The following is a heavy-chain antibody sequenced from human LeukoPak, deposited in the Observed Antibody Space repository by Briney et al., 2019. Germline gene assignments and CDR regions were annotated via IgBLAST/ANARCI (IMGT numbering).Heavy chain of an antibody. CDR1: GGSISSGGYY. CDR2: IHYSGRT. CDR3: AAPGGGDYRFDY. D-gene: IGHD4-17*01. J-gene: IGHJ4*02. V-gene: IGHV4-39*07. Sequence: SETLSLTCTVSGGSISSGGYYWGWIRQPPGKGLEWIGSIHYSGRTYYNPSLKSRVTISVDTSKNQFSLKLSSVTAADTAVYYCAAPGGGDYRFDYWGQGPLVTVSS.